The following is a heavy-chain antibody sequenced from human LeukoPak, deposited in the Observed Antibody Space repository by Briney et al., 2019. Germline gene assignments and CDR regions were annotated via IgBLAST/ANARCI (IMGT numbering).Heavy chain of an antibody. CDR1: GGSFSGYY. D-gene: IGHD3-22*01. Sequence: SETLSLTCAVYGGSFSGYYWSWIRQPPGKGLEWIGETNYSGGTNYNPSLKSRVTISVDTSKNQFSLKLSSVTAADTAVYFCARGPYSYDSSGAFDIWGQGTMVTVSS. CDR2: TNYSGGT. CDR3: ARGPYSYDSSGAFDI. J-gene: IGHJ3*02. V-gene: IGHV4-34*01.